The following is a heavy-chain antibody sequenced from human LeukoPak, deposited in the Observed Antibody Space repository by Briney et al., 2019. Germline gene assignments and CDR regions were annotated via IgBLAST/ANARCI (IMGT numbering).Heavy chain of an antibody. CDR1: GGSISSYY. D-gene: IGHD6-13*01. V-gene: IGHV4-59*01. J-gene: IGHJ4*02. CDR2: IYYSGST. CDR3: ARRGGYSSSWYVFDY. Sequence: PSETLSLTCTVSGGSISSYYWSWIRQPPGKGLEWIGYIYYSGSTNYNPSLKSRVTISVDTSKNQFSLKLSSVTAADTAVYYCARRGGYSSSWYVFDYWGQGTLVTVSS.